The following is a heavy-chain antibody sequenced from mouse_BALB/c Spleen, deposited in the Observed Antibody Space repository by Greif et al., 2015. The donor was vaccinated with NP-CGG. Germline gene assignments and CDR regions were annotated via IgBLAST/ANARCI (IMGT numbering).Heavy chain of an antibody. Sequence: VQLQQSGAELARSGASVKLSCTASGFNIKDYYMHWVKQRPEQGLEWIGWIDPEDGDTEYAPKFQGKATMTADTSSNTAYLQLSSLTSEDTAVYYCKGITTEGTYFDYCGQGTTLPVSS. CDR3: KGITTEGTYFDY. J-gene: IGHJ2*01. CDR1: GFNIKDYY. V-gene: IGHV14-4*02. D-gene: IGHD2-4*01. CDR2: IDPEDGDT.